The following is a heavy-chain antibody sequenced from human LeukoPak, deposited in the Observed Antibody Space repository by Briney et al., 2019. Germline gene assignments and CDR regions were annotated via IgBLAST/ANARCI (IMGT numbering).Heavy chain of an antibody. CDR1: GFSFSTYS. Sequence: GGSLRLSCAASGFSFSTYSMYWVRQTPGKGLERVAATSYDGSKNYYADSVKGRLTISRDNFKNTLFLQLSSLRADDTAVYFCARAAATADYDVWTGYTTKYFDFWGQGTLVTVSS. J-gene: IGHJ4*02. CDR3: ARAAATADYDVWTGYTTKYFDF. V-gene: IGHV3-30*04. CDR2: TSYDGSKN. D-gene: IGHD3-3*01.